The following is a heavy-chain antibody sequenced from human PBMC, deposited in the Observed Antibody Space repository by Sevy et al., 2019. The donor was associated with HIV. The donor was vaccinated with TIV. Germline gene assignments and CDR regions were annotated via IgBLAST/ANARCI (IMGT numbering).Heavy chain of an antibody. CDR1: GFTFSSYS. CDR3: ARGGSGSYWGNWFDP. D-gene: IGHD1-26*01. V-gene: IGHV3-21*01. Sequence: GGSLRLSCAASGFTFSSYSMNWVRQAPGKGLEWVSSISSSSSYIYYADSVKGRFTISRDNAKNSLYLQMNSLRAEDTAVYYCARGGSGSYWGNWFDPWGQGTLVTVSS. J-gene: IGHJ5*02. CDR2: ISSSSSYI.